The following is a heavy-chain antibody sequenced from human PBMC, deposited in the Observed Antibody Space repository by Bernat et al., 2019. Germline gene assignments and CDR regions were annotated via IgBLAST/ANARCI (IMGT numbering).Heavy chain of an antibody. CDR2: VNPGCGTT. D-gene: IGHD1-1*01. CDR1: GYIFNRYY. Sequence: QVQLVQSGAELKKPGASVKISCKASGYIFNRYYIHCVRQAPGQGLEWMGVVNPGCGTTTYAQNFQGMVTLTTNTSTSTVYMEVSSLRSQETAMYYCARAVHSFDYWGQGTLVTVSS. CDR3: ARAVHSFDY. J-gene: IGHJ4*02. V-gene: IGHV1-46*02.